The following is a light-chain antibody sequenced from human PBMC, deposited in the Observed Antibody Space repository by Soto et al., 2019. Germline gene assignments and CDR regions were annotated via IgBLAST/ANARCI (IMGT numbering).Light chain of an antibody. Sequence: EIVMTQSPATLSVSPGERATLSCRASQSVSSNLAWYQQKPGQAPRLLIYGASTRATGIPARFSGSGSGTESTLTISSLHSEDFAVYYCQQYNNWPPDTFGQGPKVEIK. CDR2: GAS. CDR1: QSVSSN. V-gene: IGKV3-15*01. J-gene: IGKJ1*01. CDR3: QQYNNWPPDT.